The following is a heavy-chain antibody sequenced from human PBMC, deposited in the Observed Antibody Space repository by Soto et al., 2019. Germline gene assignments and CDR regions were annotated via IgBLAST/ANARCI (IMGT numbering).Heavy chain of an antibody. J-gene: IGHJ4*02. V-gene: IGHV1-46*01. Sequence: QVQLVQSGAEVKKPGASVRVSCKASGYTFTTYDIHWVRQAPGLGLEWMGIITPGGGITSYAQKFKGRIPMTRDTSTSTVYMELSSLRSEDTAMYYCAKVLSELVPRYFDTWGQGTLVTVSS. CDR1: GYTFTTYD. CDR2: ITPGGGIT. CDR3: AKVLSELVPRYFDT. D-gene: IGHD6-13*01.